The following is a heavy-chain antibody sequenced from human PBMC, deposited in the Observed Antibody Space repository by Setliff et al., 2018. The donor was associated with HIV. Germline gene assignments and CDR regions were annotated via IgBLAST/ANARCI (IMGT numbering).Heavy chain of an antibody. J-gene: IGHJ4*02. D-gene: IGHD5-12*01. V-gene: IGHV4-59*01. Sequence: SETLSLTCSVSGVSIRTYYWSWVRQVPGKGPEWIGNAYYGGSTDYNTYNPSLKSRVTVIIDIYKNQISLKLRSVTAADTAVYYCARGHEWLRIWGQGMLVTVSS. CDR2: AYYGGSTDYN. CDR1: GVSIRTYY. CDR3: ARGHEWLRI.